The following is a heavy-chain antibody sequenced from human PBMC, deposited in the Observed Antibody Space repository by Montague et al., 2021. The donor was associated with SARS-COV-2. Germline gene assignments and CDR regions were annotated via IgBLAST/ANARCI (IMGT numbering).Heavy chain of an antibody. CDR1: GDSISSANYQ. CDR2: ISHSGSA. CDR3: ARQVGDFWTGFYVDS. D-gene: IGHD3/OR15-3a*01. V-gene: IGHV4-39*01. Sequence: SETLSLTCNVSGDSISSANYQWAWFRQPPGKGLQWVGSISHSGSAYYNPSLKSRLTISVDMSKRLFSLDVVSVAVADTAFYYCARQVGDFWTGFYVDSWGQGTLVTVSS. J-gene: IGHJ4*02.